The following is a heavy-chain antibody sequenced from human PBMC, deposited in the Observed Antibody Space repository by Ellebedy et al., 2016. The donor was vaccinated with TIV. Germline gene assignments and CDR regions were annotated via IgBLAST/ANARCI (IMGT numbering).Heavy chain of an antibody. CDR3: AMGGGPHFDWLLA. Sequence: GESLKISCAASGFTFSNYWMSWVRQAPGKGLEWVANIKQDGSEEYYVDSVKGRFTISRDNAKNSLYLQMNSLRAEDTAVYYCAMGGGPHFDWLLAWGQGTLVTVSS. D-gene: IGHD3-9*01. CDR2: IKQDGSEE. CDR1: GFTFSNYW. J-gene: IGHJ5*02. V-gene: IGHV3-7*01.